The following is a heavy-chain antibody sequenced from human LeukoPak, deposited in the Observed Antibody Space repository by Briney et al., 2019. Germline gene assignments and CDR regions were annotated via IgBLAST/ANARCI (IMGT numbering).Heavy chain of an antibody. Sequence: GGSLRLSCAASGFTFSSYSMNWVRQAPGKGLEWVSSISSSSSYIYYADSVKGRFTISRDNAKNSLYLQMNSLRAEDTAVYYCARDDKSCGGDCYTHDAFDIWGQGTMVTVSS. J-gene: IGHJ3*02. D-gene: IGHD2-21*02. CDR3: ARDDKSCGGDCYTHDAFDI. CDR1: GFTFSSYS. CDR2: ISSSSSYI. V-gene: IGHV3-21*01.